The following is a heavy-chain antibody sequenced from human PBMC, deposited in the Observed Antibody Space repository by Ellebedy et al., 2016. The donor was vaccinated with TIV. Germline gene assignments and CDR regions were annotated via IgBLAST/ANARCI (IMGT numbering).Heavy chain of an antibody. J-gene: IGHJ4*02. CDR3: ARGAMTTVVTPTFDY. Sequence: SQTLSLTXVISGDSVSRNSVAWNWFRQSPSRGLEWLGRTYYRSRWYNEYAVSVKSRITINPDTSKNQFSLQLNSVTPEDTAVYYCARGAMTTVVTPTFDYWGQGTLVTVSS. CDR1: GDSVSRNSVA. D-gene: IGHD4-23*01. CDR2: TYYRSRWYN. V-gene: IGHV6-1*01.